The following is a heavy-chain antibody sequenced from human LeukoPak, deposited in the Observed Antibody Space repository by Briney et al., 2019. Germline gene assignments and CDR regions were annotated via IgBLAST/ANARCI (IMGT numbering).Heavy chain of an antibody. V-gene: IGHV4-34*01. CDR2: INHSGST. D-gene: IGHD3-22*01. Sequence: SETLSLTCAVYGGSFSGYYWSWIRQPPGKGLEWIGEINHSGSTNYNPSLKSRVTISVDTSKNQFSLKLSSVTAADTAVYYCARGLSYYDSSGYYPYQFDYWGQGTLVTVSS. CDR1: GGSFSGYY. J-gene: IGHJ4*02. CDR3: ARGLSYYDSSGYYPYQFDY.